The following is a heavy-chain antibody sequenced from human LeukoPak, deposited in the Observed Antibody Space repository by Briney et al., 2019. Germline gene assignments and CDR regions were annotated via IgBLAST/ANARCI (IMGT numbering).Heavy chain of an antibody. J-gene: IGHJ4*02. Sequence: GGSLRLSCAASGFIFWDYAMSWVRQAPGEGLECVSAITGSGDTTYHADSVKGRFTISRDNSKNTLYVEMNTLRAEDTAVYYCAKWGDYDILTGYYVSDFWGQGTLVTVSS. CDR3: AKWGDYDILTGYYVSDF. CDR1: GFIFWDYA. V-gene: IGHV3-23*01. CDR2: ITGSGDTT. D-gene: IGHD3-9*01.